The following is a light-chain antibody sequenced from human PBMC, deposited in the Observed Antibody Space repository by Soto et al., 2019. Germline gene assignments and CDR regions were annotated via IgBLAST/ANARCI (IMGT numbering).Light chain of an antibody. J-gene: IGKJ1*01. V-gene: IGKV3-15*01. Sequence: EIVLTQSPGTLSVSPGDSANLXCRASQSIHIDFGWFQQRAGQAPRRLVYGASTKAKGRPGRCSGRGSVTEFTRTINNLQSEDFAVYYGQQYRNWPRTFGQGTKVDIK. CDR3: QQYRNWPRT. CDR1: QSIHID. CDR2: GAS.